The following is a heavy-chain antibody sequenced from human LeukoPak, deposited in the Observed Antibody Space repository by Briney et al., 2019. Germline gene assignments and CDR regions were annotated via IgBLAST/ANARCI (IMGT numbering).Heavy chain of an antibody. V-gene: IGHV4-34*01. CDR1: GGSFSGYY. CDR3: AREPLDPYYFDY. J-gene: IGHJ4*02. D-gene: IGHD1-1*01. CDR2: INHSGST. Sequence: SETLSLTCAVYGGSFSGYYWSWIRQPPGKGLEWIGEINHSGSTNYNPSLTSRVTISVGPSKNQFSLKLSSVTAADTAVYYCAREPLDPYYFDYWGQGTLVTVSS.